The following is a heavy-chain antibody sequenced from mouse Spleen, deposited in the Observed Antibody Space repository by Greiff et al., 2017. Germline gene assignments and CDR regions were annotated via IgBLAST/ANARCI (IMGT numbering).Heavy chain of an antibody. Sequence: EVKLVESGPELVKPGASVKMSCKASGYTFTDYNMHWVKQSHGKSLEWIGYINPNNGGTSYNQKFKGKATLTVNKSSSTAYMELRSLTSEDSAVYYCARTGTRRYFDYWGQGTTLTVSS. CDR3: ARTGTRRYFDY. J-gene: IGHJ2*01. D-gene: IGHD4-1*01. V-gene: IGHV1-22*01. CDR1: GYTFTDYN. CDR2: INPNNGGT.